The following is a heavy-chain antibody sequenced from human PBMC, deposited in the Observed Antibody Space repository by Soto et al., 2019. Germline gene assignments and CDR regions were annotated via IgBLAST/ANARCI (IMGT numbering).Heavy chain of an antibody. J-gene: IGHJ4*02. CDR1: EFTFSSYG. Sequence: GGSLRLSCAASEFTFSSYGMHWVRQAPGKGLEWVAVISYDGSKKYYAVSVTGRFTISRDNSKNTLYLQMNSLRAEDTAVYYCARDGYSYGRYLDYWGQGTLVTVSS. V-gene: IGHV3-30*03. CDR3: ARDGYSYGRYLDY. CDR2: ISYDGSKK. D-gene: IGHD5-18*01.